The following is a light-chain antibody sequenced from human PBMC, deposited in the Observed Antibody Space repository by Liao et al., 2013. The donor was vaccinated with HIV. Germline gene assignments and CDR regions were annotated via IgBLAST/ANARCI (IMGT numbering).Light chain of an antibody. Sequence: SYELTQPPSVSVAPGKTARITCGGNNIESKSVHWYQQKPGQAPVLVIFYDSDRPSGIPERFSGSNSGNTATLTISRVEAGDEADYYCQAWDSTAAVFGTGTEVTVL. J-gene: IGLJ1*01. CDR2: YDS. CDR1: NIESKS. V-gene: IGLV3-21*01. CDR3: QAWDSTAAV.